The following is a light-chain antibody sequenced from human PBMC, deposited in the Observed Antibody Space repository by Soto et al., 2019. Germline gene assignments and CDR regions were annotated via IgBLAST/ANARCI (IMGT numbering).Light chain of an antibody. CDR3: CSYTTTTSRV. Sequence: QSALTQPASVSGSPGQSITISCTGTSSDVGHYNYVSWYQQHPGNAPKLVIYDVSIRASGVSDRFSGYKSGNTASLTISGLQAEDEADYYCCSYTTTTSRVFGTGTKLTVL. J-gene: IGLJ1*01. V-gene: IGLV2-14*03. CDR2: DVS. CDR1: SSDVGHYNY.